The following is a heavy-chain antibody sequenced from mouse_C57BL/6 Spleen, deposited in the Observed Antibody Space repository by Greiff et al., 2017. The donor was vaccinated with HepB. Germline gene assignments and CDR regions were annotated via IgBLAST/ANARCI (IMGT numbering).Heavy chain of an antibody. J-gene: IGHJ1*03. CDR1: GFNIKDYY. CDR3: ARCTTVVDWYLDV. Sequence: EVQLQQSGAELVKPGASVKLSCTASGFNIKDYYMHWVKQRTEQGLEWIGRIDPEDGETKYAPKIQGKATITADTSSNTADLQLSSLTSEDTAVCYWARCTTVVDWYLDVWGTGTTVTVSS. CDR2: IDPEDGET. V-gene: IGHV14-2*01. D-gene: IGHD1-1*01.